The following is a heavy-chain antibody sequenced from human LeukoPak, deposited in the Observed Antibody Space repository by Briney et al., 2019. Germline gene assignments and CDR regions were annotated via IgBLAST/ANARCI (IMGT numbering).Heavy chain of an antibody. V-gene: IGHV3-74*01. CDR3: ARLDIVVVPSASSWFDP. CDR2: INSDGRST. D-gene: IGHD2-2*01. Sequence: GGSLRLSCAASGFTFSSYWMHWVRQAPGKGLVWVSRINSDGRSTSSADSVKGRFTISRDNAKNTLYLQMNSLRVEDTAVYYCARLDIVVVPSASSWFDPWGQGTLVTVSS. J-gene: IGHJ5*02. CDR1: GFTFSSYW.